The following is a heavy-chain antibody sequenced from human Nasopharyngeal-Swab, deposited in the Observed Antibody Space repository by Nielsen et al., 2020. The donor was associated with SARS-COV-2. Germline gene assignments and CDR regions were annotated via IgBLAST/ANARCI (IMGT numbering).Heavy chain of an antibody. CDR1: GFTFSSYS. D-gene: IGHD3-10*01. J-gene: IGHJ4*02. Sequence: GGSLRLSCAASGFTFSSYSMNWVRQAPGKGLEWVSSISSSSSYIYYADSVKGRFTISRDNAKNSLYLQMNSLRAEDTAVYYCARDRGTYYYGSGSYPLDYWGQRTLVTVSS. CDR2: ISSSSSYI. V-gene: IGHV3-21*01. CDR3: ARDRGTYYYGSGSYPLDY.